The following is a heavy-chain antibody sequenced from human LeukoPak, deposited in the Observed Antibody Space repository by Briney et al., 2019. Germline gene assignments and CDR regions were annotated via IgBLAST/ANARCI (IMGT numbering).Heavy chain of an antibody. J-gene: IGHJ6*03. Sequence: GSLRLSCAASGFTFSSYGMHWVRQAPGKGLEWVAVISYDGGNKYYADSVKGRFTISRDNSKNTLYLQMNSLRAEDTAVYYCAKDATGSYYYMDVWGKGTTVTVSS. CDR3: AKDATGSYYYMDV. CDR2: ISYDGGNK. D-gene: IGHD3-10*01. V-gene: IGHV3-30*18. CDR1: GFTFSSYG.